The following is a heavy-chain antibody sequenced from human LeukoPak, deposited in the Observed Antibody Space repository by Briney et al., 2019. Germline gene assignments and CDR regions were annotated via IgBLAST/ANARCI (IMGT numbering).Heavy chain of an antibody. CDR3: ARPGYSYGFDY. V-gene: IGHV3-64*04. Sequence: GGSLRLSCSASGFTFSNYAMQWVRQAPGKGLEYVSAISSNGGRTNYADSVKGRFTISRDNSKNTLYLQMNSLRAEDTAVYYCARPGYSYGFDYWGQGTLVTVSS. D-gene: IGHD5-18*01. CDR2: ISSNGGRT. J-gene: IGHJ4*02. CDR1: GFTFSNYA.